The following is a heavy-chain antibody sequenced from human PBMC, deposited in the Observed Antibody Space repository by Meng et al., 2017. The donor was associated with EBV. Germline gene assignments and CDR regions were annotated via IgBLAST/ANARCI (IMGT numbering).Heavy chain of an antibody. Sequence: QVKRVQSGAEWKGPGASVKVSCKASGYTFRNYAINWMRQVPGQGLEWMGWINTYSGKATFAQGFTGRFVFSLDTPVTTAHLQISGLKTEDSAVYYCARGVEENGSHYPFDSWGQGTLVTVSS. CDR2: INTYSGKA. J-gene: IGHJ4*02. CDR1: GYTFRNYA. D-gene: IGHD1-1*01. CDR3: ARGVEENGSHYPFDS. V-gene: IGHV7-4-1*02.